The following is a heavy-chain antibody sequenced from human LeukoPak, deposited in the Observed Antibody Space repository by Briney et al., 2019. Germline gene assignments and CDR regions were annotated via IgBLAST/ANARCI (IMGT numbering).Heavy chain of an antibody. CDR1: GYSFTSYW. J-gene: IGHJ4*02. V-gene: IGHV5-51*01. Sequence: GESLKISCKGSGYSFTSYWIGWVRQMPGKGLGWMGIIYPGDSDTRYSPSFQGQVTISADKSISTAYLQWSSLKASDTAMYYCASRWARGGAADSSSIEDIDYWGQGTLVTVSS. CDR3: ASRWARGGAADSSSIEDIDY. D-gene: IGHD6-13*01. CDR2: IYPGDSDT.